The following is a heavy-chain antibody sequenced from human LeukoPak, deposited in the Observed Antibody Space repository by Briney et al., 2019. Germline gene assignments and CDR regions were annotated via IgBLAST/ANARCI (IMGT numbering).Heavy chain of an antibody. D-gene: IGHD6-19*01. CDR3: AREFWLVRPRGMDV. V-gene: IGHV1-2*04. Sequence: ASVKVSCTASGYTFTVYYMHWVRQAPGQGLEWMGWINPNSGGTNYAQKFQGWVTMTRDTSISTAYMELSRLRSDDTAVYYCAREFWLVRPRGMDVWGKGTTVTVSS. CDR1: GYTFTVYY. J-gene: IGHJ6*04. CDR2: INPNSGGT.